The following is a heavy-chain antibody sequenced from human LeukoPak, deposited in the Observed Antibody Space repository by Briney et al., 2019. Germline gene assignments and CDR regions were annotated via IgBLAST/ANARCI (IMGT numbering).Heavy chain of an antibody. Sequence: SETLSLTCTVPGGSISSYYWSWIRQPAGKGLEWIGRIYTSGSTNYNPSLKSRVTMSVDTSKNQFSLKLSSVTAADTAVYYCAREAHSSGCHDYWGQGTLVTVSS. CDR2: IYTSGST. CDR3: AREAHSSGCHDY. V-gene: IGHV4-4*07. D-gene: IGHD6-19*01. CDR1: GGSISSYY. J-gene: IGHJ4*02.